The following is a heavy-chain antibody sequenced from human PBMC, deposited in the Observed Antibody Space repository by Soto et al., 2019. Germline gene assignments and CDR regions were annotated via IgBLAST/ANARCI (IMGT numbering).Heavy chain of an antibody. V-gene: IGHV1-8*01. J-gene: IGHJ5*02. CDR3: ASDMSTT. CDR2: MNPHSGHT. Sequence: QVQLVQSGAEVKKPGASVKVSCKASGYTFTSHDINWMRQATGQGLEWMGWMNPHSGHTNYAQKFQGRDTMTRDTSISTAYMELTSLRTEDTAVYYCASDMSTTWGQGTLVTVSS. CDR1: GYTFTSHD. D-gene: IGHD2-2*01.